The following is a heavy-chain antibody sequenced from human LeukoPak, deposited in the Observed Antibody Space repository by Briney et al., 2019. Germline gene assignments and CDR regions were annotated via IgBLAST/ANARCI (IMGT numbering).Heavy chain of an antibody. CDR3: ARVREAVAGRGIDY. D-gene: IGHD6-19*01. CDR2: INAGNGNT. V-gene: IGHV1-3*01. CDR1: GYTFTSYA. J-gene: IGHJ4*02. Sequence: GASVKVSCKASGYTFTSYAMHWVRQAPGQRLEWMGWINAGNGNTKYSQKFQGRVTITRDTSAGTAYMELSSLRSEDTAVYYCARVREAVAGRGIDYWGQGTQVTVSS.